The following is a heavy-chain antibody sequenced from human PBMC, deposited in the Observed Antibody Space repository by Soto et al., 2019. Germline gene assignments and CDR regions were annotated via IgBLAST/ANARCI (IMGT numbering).Heavy chain of an antibody. D-gene: IGHD1-26*01. CDR1: GYTFANSA. CDR2: INAGNGNT. V-gene: IGHV1-3*01. CDR3: TRDGPVVGATDFDY. Sequence: VQLVQSGAEVKKPGASVRVSCKASGYTFANSAMHWVRQAPGQSLGWMGWINAGNGNTRYSEKFQGRVALTRDTSASTGFMELSSLRSEDTAVYYCTRDGPVVGATDFDYWGQGTLVTVSS. J-gene: IGHJ4*02.